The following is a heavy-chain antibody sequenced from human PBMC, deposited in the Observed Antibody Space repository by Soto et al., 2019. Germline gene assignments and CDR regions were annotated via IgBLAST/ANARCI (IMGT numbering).Heavy chain of an antibody. CDR2: IIPIFGTA. J-gene: IGHJ4*02. CDR1: GGTFSSYA. CDR3: ARGTLRFLEWLPFDY. V-gene: IGHV1-69*13. D-gene: IGHD3-3*01. Sequence: SVKVSCKASGGTFSSYAISWVRQAPGQGLEWMGGIIPIFGTANYAQKFQGRVTITADESTSTAYMELSSLRSEDTAVYYCARGTLRFLEWLPFDYWGQGTLVTVSS.